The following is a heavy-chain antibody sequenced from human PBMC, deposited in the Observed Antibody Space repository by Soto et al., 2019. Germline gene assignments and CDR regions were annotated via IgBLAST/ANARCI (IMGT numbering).Heavy chain of an antibody. CDR3: ARDRLRYNWNDFPYYYYGMDV. V-gene: IGHV3-30-3*01. J-gene: IGHJ6*02. CDR2: ISYDGSNK. CDR1: GFTFSSYA. Sequence: QVQLVESGGGVVQPGRPLRLSCAASGFTFSSYAMHWVRQAPGKGLEWVAVISYDGSNKYYADSVKGRFTISRDNSKNTLYLQMNSLRAEDTAVYYCARDRLRYNWNDFPYYYYGMDVWGQGTTVTVSS. D-gene: IGHD1-1*01.